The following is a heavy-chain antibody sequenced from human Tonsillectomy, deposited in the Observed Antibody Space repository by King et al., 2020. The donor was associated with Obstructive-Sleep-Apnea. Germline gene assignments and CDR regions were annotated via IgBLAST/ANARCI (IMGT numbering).Heavy chain of an antibody. CDR1: GFTFSSSC. V-gene: IGHV3-74*01. D-gene: IGHD4-17*01. CDR2: VNSDGSST. J-gene: IGHJ5*02. CDR3: ARAGDYGDYVNWFDP. Sequence: VQLVESGGGLVQPGGSLRLSCAASGFTFSSSCMHWVRQAPGKGLVWVSRVNSDGSSTSYADTVKGRFNIPRDNAKNTLYLQMNSLIAEDTAVYYFARAGDYGDYVNWFDPWGQGTLVTVSS.